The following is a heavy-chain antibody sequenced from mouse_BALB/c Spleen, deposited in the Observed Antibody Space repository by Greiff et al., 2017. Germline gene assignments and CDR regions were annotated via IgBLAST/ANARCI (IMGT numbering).Heavy chain of an antibody. V-gene: IGHV5-12-1*01. CDR1: GFAFSSYD. D-gene: IGHD1-1*01. CDR2: ISSGGGST. J-gene: IGHJ3*01. Sequence: EVKLMESGGGLVKPGGSLKLSCAASGFAFSSYDMSWVRQTPEKRLEWVAYISSGGGSTYYPDTVKGRFTISRDNAKNTLYLQMSSLKSEDTAMYYCARHGGYGSSFAYWGQGTLVTVSA. CDR3: ARHGGYGSSFAY.